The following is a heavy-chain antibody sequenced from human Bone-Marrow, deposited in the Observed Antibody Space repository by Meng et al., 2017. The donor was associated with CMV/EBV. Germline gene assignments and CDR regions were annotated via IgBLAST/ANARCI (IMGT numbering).Heavy chain of an antibody. Sequence: ASVKVSCKASGYSFTSYGISWVRLFPGQGLEWMAWISGYNGKTNIARTLQDRVIVTADTTTTTAYMELRSLRSDDTAVYYCARDGPDYGEYINFGYWGQGTQVTVSS. J-gene: IGHJ4*02. V-gene: IGHV1-18*01. CDR1: GYSFTSYG. D-gene: IGHD4-17*01. CDR3: ARDGPDYGEYINFGY. CDR2: ISGYNGKT.